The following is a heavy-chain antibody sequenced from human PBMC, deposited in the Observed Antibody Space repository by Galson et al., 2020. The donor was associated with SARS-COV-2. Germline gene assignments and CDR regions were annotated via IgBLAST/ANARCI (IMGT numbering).Heavy chain of an antibody. D-gene: IGHD3-16*01. Sequence: GGSLRLSCAASGFSFSSYVMAWVRQAPGKGLEWVSSMSGSHGDTYYAESVKGRFTISRDNVRNTLYLQMNSLRAEDTGIYYCAKDGVEKATDNWGQGTLVTVSS. V-gene: IGHV3-23*01. CDR1: GFSFSSYV. CDR3: AKDGVEKATDN. J-gene: IGHJ4*02. CDR2: MSGSHGDT.